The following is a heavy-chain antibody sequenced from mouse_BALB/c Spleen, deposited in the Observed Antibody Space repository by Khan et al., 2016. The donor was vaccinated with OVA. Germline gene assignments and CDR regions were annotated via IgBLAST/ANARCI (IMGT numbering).Heavy chain of an antibody. CDR3: ARGDYGWNYFDY. D-gene: IGHD1-2*01. CDR2: IYPGSGKP. J-gene: IGHJ2*01. Sequence: QVQLQQSGAELARPGASVKLSCKASGYTFTDYYINWVKQRPGQGLEWIGDIYPGSGKPYYNEKFKGKATLTADKSSSTAYMQLSSLTSEDSAVYFCARGDYGWNYFDYWGQGTTLTVSS. V-gene: IGHV1-77*01. CDR1: GYTFTDYY.